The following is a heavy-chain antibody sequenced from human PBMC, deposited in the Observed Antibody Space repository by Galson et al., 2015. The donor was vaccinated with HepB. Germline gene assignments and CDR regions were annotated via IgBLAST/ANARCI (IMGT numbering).Heavy chain of an antibody. V-gene: IGHV3-30*03. D-gene: IGHD2-15*01. CDR2: ISYDGSNK. CDR1: GFTFSSYG. J-gene: IGHJ4*02. CDR3: ARDIVVVVAATLVY. Sequence: SLRLSCAASGFTFSSYGMHWVRQAPGKGLEWVAVISYDGSNKYYADSVKGRFTISRDNSKNTLYLQMNSLRAGDTAVYYCARDIVVVVAATLVYWGQGTLVTVSS.